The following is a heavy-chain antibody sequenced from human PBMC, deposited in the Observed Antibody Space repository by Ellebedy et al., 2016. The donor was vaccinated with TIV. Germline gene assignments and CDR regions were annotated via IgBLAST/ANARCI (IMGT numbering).Heavy chain of an antibody. D-gene: IGHD3-22*01. CDR1: GYTFTGYY. J-gene: IGHJ4*02. V-gene: IGHV1-69*13. Sequence: SVKVSXKASGYTFTGYYMHWVRQAPGQGLEWMGGIIPIFGTANYAQKFQGRVTITADESTSTAYMELSSLRSEDTAVYYCARATYYYDSSGPPTGDDYWGQGTLVTVSS. CDR3: ARATYYYDSSGPPTGDDY. CDR2: IIPIFGTA.